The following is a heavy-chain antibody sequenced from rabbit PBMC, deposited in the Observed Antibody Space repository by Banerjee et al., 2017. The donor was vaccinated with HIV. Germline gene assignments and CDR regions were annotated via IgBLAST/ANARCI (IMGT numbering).Heavy chain of an antibody. J-gene: IGHJ4*01. CDR2: IHTNTGRT. CDR1: GFSISSYY. V-gene: IGHV1S45*01. CDR3: ARHSTDNYWDL. Sequence: QEQLVESGGGLVQPEGSLTLTCTASGFSISSYYMCWVRQAPGKGLEWIACIHTNTGRTWYASWAKGRFTISKSSSTTVTLQMTSLTAADTATYFCARHSTDNYWDLWGPGTLVTVS. D-gene: IGHD1-1*01.